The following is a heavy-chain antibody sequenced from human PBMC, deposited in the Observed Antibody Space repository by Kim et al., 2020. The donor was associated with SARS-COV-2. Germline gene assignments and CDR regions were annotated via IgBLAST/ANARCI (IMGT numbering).Heavy chain of an antibody. J-gene: IGHJ6*04. V-gene: IGHV1-2*04. CDR1: GYTFTGYY. CDR3: ARGSGYGNYYYYGMDV. Sequence: ASVKVSCKSSGYTFTGYYMHWVRQAPGQGLEWMGWINPNSGGTNYAQKFQGWVTMTRDTSISTAYMELSRLRSDDTAVYYCARGSGYGNYYYYGMDVWGEGSTLTVSS. D-gene: IGHD5-12*01. CDR2: INPNSGGT.